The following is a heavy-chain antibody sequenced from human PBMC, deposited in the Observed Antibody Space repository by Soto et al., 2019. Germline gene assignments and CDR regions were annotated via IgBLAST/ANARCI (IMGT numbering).Heavy chain of an antibody. CDR2: ISAYNGNT. CDR3: ARVYHCGGDCYLYYYYGMDV. Sequence: QVQLVQSGAEVKKPGASVKVSCKASGYTFTSYGIIWVRQAPGQGLEWMGWISAYNGNTNYAQKLQGRVPMTTDTSASTAYMELRSLSSDDTAVYYCARVYHCGGDCYLYYYYGMDVWGQGTTVTVSS. D-gene: IGHD2-21*02. J-gene: IGHJ6*02. V-gene: IGHV1-18*01. CDR1: GYTFTSYG.